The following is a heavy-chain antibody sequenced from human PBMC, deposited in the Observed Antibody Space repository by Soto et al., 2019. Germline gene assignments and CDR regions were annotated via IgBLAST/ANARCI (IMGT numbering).Heavy chain of an antibody. V-gene: IGHV3-30*18. CDR3: AKALTGDLGGY. CDR1: GFTFSSYG. J-gene: IGHJ4*02. Sequence: GGSLRLSCAASGFTFSSYGMHWVRQAPGKGLEWVAVISYDGSNKYYADSVKGRFTISRDNSKNTLYLQMNSLRAEDTAVYYCAKALTGDLGGYWGQGTLVTVSS. CDR2: ISYDGSNK. D-gene: IGHD7-27*01.